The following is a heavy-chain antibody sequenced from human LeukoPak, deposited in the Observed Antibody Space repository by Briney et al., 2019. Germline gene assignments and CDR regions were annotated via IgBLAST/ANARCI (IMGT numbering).Heavy chain of an antibody. Sequence: SETLSLTCAVYGGSFSGYYWSWIRQPPGKGLEWIGEINHSGSTNYNPSLKSRVTISVDTSKNQFSLELSSVTAADTAVYYCARGPGNYYDSSGYYLDYWGQGTLVTVSS. V-gene: IGHV4-34*01. J-gene: IGHJ4*02. CDR1: GGSFSGYY. D-gene: IGHD3-22*01. CDR2: INHSGST. CDR3: ARGPGNYYDSSGYYLDY.